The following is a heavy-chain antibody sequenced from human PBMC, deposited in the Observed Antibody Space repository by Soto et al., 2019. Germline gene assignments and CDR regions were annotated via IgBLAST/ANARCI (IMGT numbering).Heavy chain of an antibody. Sequence: QVQLVQSGAEVKKPGASVKVSCKASGYTFSSHATHWVRQAPGQRLEWMGWINGGNGDTKYSQKFQDRVTITRDTSGGTAYMKLSSLRSEDTAVIYCARDEWQQVVYFDYWGKGTLVTVSP. J-gene: IGHJ4*02. CDR2: INGGNGDT. V-gene: IGHV1-3*01. D-gene: IGHD6-13*01. CDR1: GYTFSSHA. CDR3: ARDEWQQVVYFDY.